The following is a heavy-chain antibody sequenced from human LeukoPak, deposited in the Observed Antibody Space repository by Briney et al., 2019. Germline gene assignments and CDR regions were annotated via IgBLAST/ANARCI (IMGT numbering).Heavy chain of an antibody. CDR2: IIPIFGTA. Sequence: SVKVSCKASGGTFSSYAISWVRQAPGQGLEWMGGIIPIFGTANYAQKFQGRVTITADESTSTAYMELSSLRSEDTAVYYCASSFPARYSSSSYYFDYWGQGTLVTVSS. V-gene: IGHV1-69*13. CDR3: ASSFPARYSSSSYYFDY. D-gene: IGHD6-6*01. J-gene: IGHJ4*02. CDR1: GGTFSSYA.